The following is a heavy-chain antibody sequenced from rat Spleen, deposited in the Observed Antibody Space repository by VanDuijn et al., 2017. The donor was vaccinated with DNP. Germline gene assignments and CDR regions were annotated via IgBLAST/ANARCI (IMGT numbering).Heavy chain of an antibody. Sequence: QVQLKESGPGLVQPSQTLSLTCTVSGFSLTGYHVHWVRQPPGKGLEWMGVMWSDGDTSYNSVVKSRLSISRDISKMEVFLKMNSLQTEDTAIYFCTRWHNSGWRDGWGQGTSVTVSS. J-gene: IGHJ4*01. CDR3: TRWHNSGWRDG. CDR1: GFSLTGYH. V-gene: IGHV2-32*01. CDR2: MWSDGDT. D-gene: IGHD4-3*01.